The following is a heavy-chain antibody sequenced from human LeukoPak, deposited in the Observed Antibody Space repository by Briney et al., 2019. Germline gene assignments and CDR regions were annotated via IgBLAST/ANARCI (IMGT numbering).Heavy chain of an antibody. V-gene: IGHV3-74*01. CDR3: AKDSAYYYGSGSIGDG. CDR1: GLTFSTYW. D-gene: IGHD3-10*01. J-gene: IGHJ4*02. Sequence: GGSLRLSCAASGLTFSTYWMHWVRQAPGKGPVWVSRINSDGSDTSYADSVKGRFTVSRDNAKNTLHLQMYSLRAEDTALYYCAKDSAYYYGSGSIGDGWGQGTLVTVSS. CDR2: INSDGSDT.